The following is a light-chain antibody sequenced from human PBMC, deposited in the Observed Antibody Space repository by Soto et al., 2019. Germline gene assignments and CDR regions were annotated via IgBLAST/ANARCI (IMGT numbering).Light chain of an antibody. V-gene: IGLV1-47*01. CDR2: KNT. CDR1: SSNIGSNY. CDR3: ASWDDSVSGWV. J-gene: IGLJ3*02. Sequence: QSVLTQQPSESGTTGQRVLISCSGSSSNIGSNYVYWYQHLPGTAPKVVIYKNTQRPSGVPDLFAGSKSGTSASLAIIGPRSDDEADYYCASWDDSVSGWVFGGGTKVTVL.